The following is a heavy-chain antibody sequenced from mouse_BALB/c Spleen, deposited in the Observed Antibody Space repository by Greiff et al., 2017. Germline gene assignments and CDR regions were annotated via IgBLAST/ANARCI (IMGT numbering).Heavy chain of an antibody. Sequence: QVQLQQPGAELVMPGASVKMSCKASGYTFTDYWMHWVKQRPGQGLEWIGAIDTSDSYTSYNQKFKGKATLTVDESSSTAYMQLSSLTSEDSAVYYWARSERGRHYWGQGTTPTVSS. CDR2: IDTSDSYT. CDR1: GYTFTDYW. V-gene: IGHV1-69*01. J-gene: IGHJ2*01. CDR3: ARSERGRHY.